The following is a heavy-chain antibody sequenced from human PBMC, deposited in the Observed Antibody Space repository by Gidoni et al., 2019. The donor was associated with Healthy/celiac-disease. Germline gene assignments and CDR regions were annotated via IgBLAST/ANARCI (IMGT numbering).Heavy chain of an antibody. CDR3: AREGYSSSWSTNYYYYYYMDV. D-gene: IGHD6-13*01. CDR2: ISSSSSTI. J-gene: IGHJ6*03. Sequence: EVQLVASGGGLVQPGGSLRLSCAASGFSFSSYSMNWVRQAPGKGLEWVSYISSSSSTIYYADAVKGRFTISRDNAKNSLYLQMNSLRDEDTAVYYCAREGYSSSWSTNYYYYYYMDVWGKGTTVTVSS. CDR1: GFSFSSYS. V-gene: IGHV3-48*02.